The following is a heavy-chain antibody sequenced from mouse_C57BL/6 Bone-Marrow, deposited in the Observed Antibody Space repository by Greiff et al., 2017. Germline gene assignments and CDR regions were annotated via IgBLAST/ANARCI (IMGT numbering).Heavy chain of an antibody. V-gene: IGHV1-4*01. J-gene: IGHJ1*03. CDR3: ASDDYYGSIYWYFDV. Sequence: VQRVESGAELARPGASVKMSCKASGYTFTSYTLHWVKQRPGPGLEWIGSINPSSGYTKYNQKFKDKATLTADKYSSTAYMQRSSLTSEDSAVYYCASDDYYGSIYWYFDVWGTGTTVTVSS. CDR1: GYTFTSYT. CDR2: INPSSGYT. D-gene: IGHD1-1*01.